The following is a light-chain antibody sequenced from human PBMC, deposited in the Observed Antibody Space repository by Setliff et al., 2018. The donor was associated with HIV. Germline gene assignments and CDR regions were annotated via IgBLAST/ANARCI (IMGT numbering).Light chain of an antibody. CDR2: DVN. Sequence: QSVLTQPASVSGSPGQSITISCTGTSSDVGGYNWVSWYQQHPGKAPKLMIYDVNKRPSGVPDRFSGSKSGNTASLTISGLQPEDEADYYCCSYAGSFIYVFGTGTKVTVL. V-gene: IGLV2-11*01. J-gene: IGLJ1*01. CDR1: SSDVGGYNW. CDR3: CSYAGSFIYV.